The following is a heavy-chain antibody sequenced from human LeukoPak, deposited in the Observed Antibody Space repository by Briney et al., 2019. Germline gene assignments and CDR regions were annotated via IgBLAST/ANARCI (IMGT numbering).Heavy chain of an antibody. CDR2: INPNSGGT. V-gene: IGHV1-2*06. J-gene: IGHJ3*02. Sequence: SVKVSCKASGYTFTGYYIHWVRQAPAQGLEWMGRINPNSGGTNYAQKFQGRVTMTRDTSISTAYLELSRLRSADTAVYYCTIDNLFDAFDIRGQGTMVTVSS. CDR1: GYTFTGYY. CDR3: TIDNLFDAFDI.